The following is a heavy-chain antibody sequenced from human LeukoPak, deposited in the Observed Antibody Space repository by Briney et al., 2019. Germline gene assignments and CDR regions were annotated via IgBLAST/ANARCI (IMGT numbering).Heavy chain of an antibody. J-gene: IGHJ4*02. CDR3: AREWVYRAAASSCDY. D-gene: IGHD6-13*01. CDR1: GFTFDSHW. Sequence: GGSLRLSCAASGFTFDSHWMSWVRQAPGKGLEWVANIKQDESEKYYVVSVRGRFTISRDNAKNSLYLQMNSLRAEDTAVYYCAREWVYRAAASSCDYWGQGTLVTVSS. V-gene: IGHV3-7*01. CDR2: IKQDESEK.